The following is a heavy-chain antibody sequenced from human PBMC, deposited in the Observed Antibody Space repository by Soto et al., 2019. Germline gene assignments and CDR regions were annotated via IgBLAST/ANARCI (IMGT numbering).Heavy chain of an antibody. CDR1: GFTFSSYG. Sequence: QVQLVESGGGVVQPGRSLRLSCAASGFTFSSYGMHWVRQAPGKGLEWVAVIWYDGSNKYYADSVKGRFTISRDNSKNTLYLQMNSLRAEDTAVYYCARDPSPVTTRAYYYYYYYMDVWGKGTTVTVSS. J-gene: IGHJ6*03. D-gene: IGHD4-17*01. CDR2: IWYDGSNK. CDR3: ARDPSPVTTRAYYYYYYYMDV. V-gene: IGHV3-33*01.